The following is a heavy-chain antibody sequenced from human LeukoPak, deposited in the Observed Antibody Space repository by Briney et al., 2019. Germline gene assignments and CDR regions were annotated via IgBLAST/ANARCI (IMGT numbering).Heavy chain of an antibody. D-gene: IGHD2-2*02. J-gene: IGHJ5*02. V-gene: IGHV4-61*01. CDR3: ARSTYCSSTSCYRQNNWSDP. CDR2: IYYSGST. CDR1: GGSFSSGSYY. Sequence: SETLSLTCTVSGGSFSSGSYYWSWIRQPPGTGLQWIWYIYYSGSTNYNPSLKSLVTISVDTSKNQFSLKLSSVAAADTAVYYCARSTYCSSTSCYRQNNWSDPWGQGTLVTVSS.